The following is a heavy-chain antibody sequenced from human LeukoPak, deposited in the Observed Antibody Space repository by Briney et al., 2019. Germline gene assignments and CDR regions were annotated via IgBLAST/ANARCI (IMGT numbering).Heavy chain of an antibody. CDR3: AKSAAGTGDPVDY. D-gene: IGHD6-13*01. Sequence: GGSLRLSCAASGFTFSNNAMNWVRQAPGKGLEWVSNISGRGYSTYYADSVKGRFTISRDNSKNTLYLQMNSLRAEDTAVYYCAKSAAGTGDPVDYWGQGTLVIVSA. J-gene: IGHJ4*02. CDR2: ISGRGYST. CDR1: GFTFSNNA. V-gene: IGHV3-23*01.